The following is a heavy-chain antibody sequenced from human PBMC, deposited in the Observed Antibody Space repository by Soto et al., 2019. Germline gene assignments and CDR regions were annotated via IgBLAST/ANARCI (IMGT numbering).Heavy chain of an antibody. D-gene: IGHD4-17*01. CDR3: AKDRRSVTPDAFDI. CDR2: ISGSGART. V-gene: IGHV3-23*01. CDR1: GFTFSNYA. Sequence: GGSLRLSCAASGFTFSNYAMSWVRQAPGKGLEWVSGISGSGARTYYADSVKGRFSISRDNSKNTLYLQMNSLRAEDTAVFYCAKDRRSVTPDAFDIWGQGTMVTVSS. J-gene: IGHJ3*02.